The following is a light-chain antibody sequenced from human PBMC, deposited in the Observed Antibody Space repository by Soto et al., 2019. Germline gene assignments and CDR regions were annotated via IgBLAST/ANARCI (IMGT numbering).Light chain of an antibody. CDR3: AAWDDSLNGVV. CDR1: SSNIGSHT. Sequence: QSVLTQPPSASGTPGQTIAISCSGGSSNIGSHTVNWYQQLPGTAPRLLIYSNTQRPSGVPDRFSGSKSGTSASLAITGLQSEDEGDYYCAAWDDSLNGVVFGGGTQLTVL. CDR2: SNT. J-gene: IGLJ2*01. V-gene: IGLV1-44*01.